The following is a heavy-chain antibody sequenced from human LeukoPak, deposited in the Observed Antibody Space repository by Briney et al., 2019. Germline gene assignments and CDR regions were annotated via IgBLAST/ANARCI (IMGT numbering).Heavy chain of an antibody. J-gene: IGHJ4*02. CDR3: ARGNGWHDY. CDR1: RGSIVGYF. D-gene: IGHD6-19*01. Sequence: PSETLSLTCTVSRGSIVGYFWTWVRQPPGKGLECIGNIRFSGATSYNPSLESRVTISVDSSKSQIFLNLRSVTTADTAVYYCARGNGWHDYWGQGTQVTVSS. CDR2: IRFSGAT. V-gene: IGHV4-59*01.